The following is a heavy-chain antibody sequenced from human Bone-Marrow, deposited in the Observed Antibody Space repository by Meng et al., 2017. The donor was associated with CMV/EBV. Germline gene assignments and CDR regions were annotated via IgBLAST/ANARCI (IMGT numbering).Heavy chain of an antibody. CDR2: INHSGST. CDR1: GGSFSGYY. V-gene: IGHV4-34*01. D-gene: IGHD5-18*01. CDR3: ASLRTWIQR. J-gene: IGHJ4*02. Sequence: SGTLSLTCAVYGGSFSGYYWSWIRQPPGKGLEWIGEINHSGSTNYNPSLKSRVTISVDTSKNQFSLKLSSVTAADTAVYYCASLRTWIQRWGQGTLVTVSS.